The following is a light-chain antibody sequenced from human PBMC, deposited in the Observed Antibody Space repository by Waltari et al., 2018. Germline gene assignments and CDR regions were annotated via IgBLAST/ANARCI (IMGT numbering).Light chain of an antibody. V-gene: IGKV1-9*01. CDR2: SAS. CDR3: QQYYSSPWT. J-gene: IGKJ1*01. Sequence: DIQLTQSPSFLSASVRDRVTITCRASQGISNYLAWYQQKPGKAPKLLIYSASTLQSGVPSRFSGSGSGTEFSLTISSLQAEDVAFYYCQQYYSSPWTFGQGTKVEVK. CDR1: QGISNY.